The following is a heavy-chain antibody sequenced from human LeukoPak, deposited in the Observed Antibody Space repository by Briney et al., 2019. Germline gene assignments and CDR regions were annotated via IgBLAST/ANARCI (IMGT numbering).Heavy chain of an antibody. Sequence: GGSLRLSCAASGFTFSSDAMSWVRQAPGKGLEWVSAISGSGGSTYYADSVKGRFTISRDNSKNTLYLQMNSLRAEDTAVYYCANSDFWSGYLHYFDYWGQGTLVTVSS. CDR2: ISGSGGST. CDR1: GFTFSSDA. D-gene: IGHD3-3*01. CDR3: ANSDFWSGYLHYFDY. J-gene: IGHJ4*02. V-gene: IGHV3-23*01.